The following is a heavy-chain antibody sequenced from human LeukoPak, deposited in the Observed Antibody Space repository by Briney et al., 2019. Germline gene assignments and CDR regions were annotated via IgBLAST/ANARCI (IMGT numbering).Heavy chain of an antibody. Sequence: PQASVKVSCKASGYTFTGYYMHWVRQAPGQGLEWMGGIIPIFGTANYAQKFQGRVTITTDESTSTAYMELSSLRSEDTAVYYCARGSAGGYYNYYYYYMDVWGKGTTVTVSS. J-gene: IGHJ6*03. V-gene: IGHV1-69*05. CDR3: ARGSAGGYYNYYYYYMDV. CDR2: IIPIFGTA. CDR1: GYTFTGYY. D-gene: IGHD3-3*01.